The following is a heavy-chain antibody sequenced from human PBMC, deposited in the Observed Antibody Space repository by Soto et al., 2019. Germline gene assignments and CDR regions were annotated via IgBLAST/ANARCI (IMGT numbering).Heavy chain of an antibody. CDR1: GGSISSGDYY. CDR3: ATYSSGSLFVY. D-gene: IGHD6-19*01. J-gene: IGHJ4*02. V-gene: IGHV4-30-4*02. Sequence: PSETLSLTCTVSGGSISSGDYYWSWIRQPPGKGLEWIGYIYYSGSTYYNPSLKSRVTISVDTSKNQFSLKLSSVTAADTAVYYCATYSSGSLFVYWGQGTLVTVSS. CDR2: IYYSGST.